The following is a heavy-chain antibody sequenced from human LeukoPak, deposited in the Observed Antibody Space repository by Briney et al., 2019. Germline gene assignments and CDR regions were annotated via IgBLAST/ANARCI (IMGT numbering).Heavy chain of an antibody. CDR1: GGSFSGYY. Sequence: SETLSLTCAVYGGSFSGYYWSWIRQPPGKGLEWIGEINHSVSTNYNPSLKSRVTISVDTSKNQFSLKLSSVTAADTAVYYCASGRGFVILTGYHTQQFDYWGQGTLVTVSS. V-gene: IGHV4-34*01. CDR2: INHSVST. D-gene: IGHD3-9*01. CDR3: ASGRGFVILTGYHTQQFDY. J-gene: IGHJ4*02.